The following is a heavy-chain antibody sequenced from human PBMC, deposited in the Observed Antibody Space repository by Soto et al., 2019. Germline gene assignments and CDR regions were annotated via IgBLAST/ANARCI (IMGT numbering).Heavy chain of an antibody. CDR1: GGSISSGDYY. V-gene: IGHV4-30-4*01. CDR3: ARGGPVYYYFDY. CDR2: IYYSGST. D-gene: IGHD6-6*01. Sequence: PSETLSLTCTVSGGSISSGDYYWSWIRQPPGKGLEWIGYIYYSGSTYYNPSLKSRVTISVDTSKNQFSLKLSSVTAADTAVYYCARGGPVYYYFDYWGQGTLVTVSS. J-gene: IGHJ4*02.